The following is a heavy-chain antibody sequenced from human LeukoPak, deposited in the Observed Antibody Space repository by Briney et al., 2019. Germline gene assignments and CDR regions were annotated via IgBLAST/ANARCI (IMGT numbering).Heavy chain of an antibody. V-gene: IGHV3-7*01. Sequence: AGGSLRLSCAASGFIFSNYWMSWLRQAPGKGLEWVANIRQEGIKKNYVDSVEGRFTISRDNAQNSVYLQMTSLRAEDTAAYYCATDAGHGYFESWGQGTLVTVSS. J-gene: IGHJ4*02. D-gene: IGHD4-17*01. CDR3: ATDAGHGYFES. CDR1: GFIFSNYW. CDR2: IRQEGIKK.